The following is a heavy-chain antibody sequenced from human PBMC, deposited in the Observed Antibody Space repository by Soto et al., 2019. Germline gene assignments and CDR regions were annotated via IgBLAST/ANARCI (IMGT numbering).Heavy chain of an antibody. J-gene: IGHJ5*02. Sequence: ASVKVSCKASGYTFTSYAMHWVRQAPGQRLEWMGWINAGNGNTKYSQKFQGRVTITRDTSASTAYMELSSLRSEDTAVYYCARTKGHYYDSNGYPNWFDPWGQGTLVTVSS. CDR2: INAGNGNT. D-gene: IGHD3-22*01. V-gene: IGHV1-3*01. CDR1: GYTFTSYA. CDR3: ARTKGHYYDSNGYPNWFDP.